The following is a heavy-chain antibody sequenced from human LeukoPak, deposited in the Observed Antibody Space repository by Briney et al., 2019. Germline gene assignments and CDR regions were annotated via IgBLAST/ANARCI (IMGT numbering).Heavy chain of an antibody. CDR1: GGSISSGGYY. CDR2: IYYSGST. V-gene: IGHV4-31*03. Sequence: SQTLSLTCTVSGGSISSGGYYWSWIRQHPGKGLEWIGYIYYSGSTYYNPSLKSRVTISVDTSKNQFSLKLSSVTAADTAVYYCAREDNGAYSRSWGGGYYYGMDVWGQGTTVTVSS. D-gene: IGHD6-13*01. J-gene: IGHJ6*02. CDR3: AREDNGAYSRSWGGGYYYGMDV.